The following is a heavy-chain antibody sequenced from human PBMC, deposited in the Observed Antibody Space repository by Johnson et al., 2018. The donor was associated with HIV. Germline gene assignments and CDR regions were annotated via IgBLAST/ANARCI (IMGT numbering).Heavy chain of an antibody. J-gene: IGHJ3*02. V-gene: IGHV3-30-3*01. CDR1: GFTFSFYA. CDR2: ILYDGSNK. Sequence: QVQLVESGGGVAQPGRSLRLSCAASGFTFSFYAMHWVRQAPGKGLEWVALILYDGSNKYYADSVKGRFTISRDNSKNTLSLQMNSLRAEDTAVYYCAKAEIYEGRVGDFAFDIWGQGTMVTVSS. CDR3: AKAEIYEGRVGDFAFDI. D-gene: IGHD3-10*01.